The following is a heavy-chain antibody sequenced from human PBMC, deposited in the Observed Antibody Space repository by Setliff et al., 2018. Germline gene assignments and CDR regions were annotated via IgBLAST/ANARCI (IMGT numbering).Heavy chain of an antibody. D-gene: IGHD2-15*01. CDR1: GGAISSYY. CDR2: IYYSGST. CDR3: ARGQILGYCSGGSCPAYFDY. Sequence: TGTLSLTCNVSGGAISSYYWSWIRQPPGKGLEWIGYIYYSGSTNYNPSLKSRVTISVDTSKNQFSLKLSSVTAADTAVYYCARGQILGYCSGGSCPAYFDYWGQGTLVTVSS. J-gene: IGHJ4*02. V-gene: IGHV4-59*01.